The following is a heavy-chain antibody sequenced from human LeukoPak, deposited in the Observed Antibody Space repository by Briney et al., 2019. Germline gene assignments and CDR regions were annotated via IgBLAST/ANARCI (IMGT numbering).Heavy chain of an antibody. CDR2: IYYSGST. D-gene: IGHD3-22*01. V-gene: IGHV4-59*08. Sequence: SETLSLTCAVYGGSFSGYYWSWIRQPPGKGLEWIGYIYYSGSTNYNPSLKSRVTISVDTSKNQFSLKLSSVTAADTAVYYCARGGAYDSSGYYTIQHWGQGTLVTVSS. CDR1: GGSFSGYY. J-gene: IGHJ1*01. CDR3: ARGGAYDSSGYYTIQH.